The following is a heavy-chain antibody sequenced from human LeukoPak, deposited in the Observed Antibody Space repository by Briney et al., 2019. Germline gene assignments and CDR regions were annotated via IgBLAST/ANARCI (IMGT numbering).Heavy chain of an antibody. CDR2: ISGSGGST. J-gene: IGHJ3*02. D-gene: IGHD4-17*01. Sequence: GGSLRLSCAASGFTFSSYAISWVRQAPGKGLEWVSAISGSGGSTYYADSVKGRFTISRDNSKNTLYLQMNSLRAEDTAVYYCAKIEGYGDYPYDAFDIWGQGTMVTVSS. V-gene: IGHV3-23*01. CDR1: GFTFSSYA. CDR3: AKIEGYGDYPYDAFDI.